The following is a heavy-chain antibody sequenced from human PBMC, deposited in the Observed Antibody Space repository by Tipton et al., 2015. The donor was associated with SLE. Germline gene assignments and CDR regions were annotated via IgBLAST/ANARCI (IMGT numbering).Heavy chain of an antibody. CDR1: GGSISSGDYY. V-gene: IGHV4-30-4*01. CDR2: IYCSGST. Sequence: TLSLTCTVSGGSISSGDYYWSWIRQPPGKGLEWIGYIYCSGSTYYNPSLKSRVTISVDTSKNQFSLKLTSVTTADTAVYYCATEGSGWSHYMDVWGKGTTVTVSS. J-gene: IGHJ6*03. CDR3: ATEGSGWSHYMDV. D-gene: IGHD6-19*01.